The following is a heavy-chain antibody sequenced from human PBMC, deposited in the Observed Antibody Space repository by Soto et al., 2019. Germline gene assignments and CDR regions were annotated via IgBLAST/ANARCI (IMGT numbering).Heavy chain of an antibody. CDR2: VSYDGSEK. CDR3: AKDQQGYYYGVDV. Sequence: GGSLRLSCVASGFTLSSYGMHWVRQAPGKGLEWVAVVSYDGSEKYYADSVKGRFTISRDNSKNTLYLQMNSLRAEDTAVYSCAKDQQGYYYGVDVWGQGTTVTVSS. CDR1: GFTLSSYG. V-gene: IGHV3-30*18. J-gene: IGHJ6*02.